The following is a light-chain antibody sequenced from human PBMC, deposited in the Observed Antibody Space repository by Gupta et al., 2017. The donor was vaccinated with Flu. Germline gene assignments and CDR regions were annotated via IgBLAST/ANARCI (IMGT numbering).Light chain of an antibody. CDR2: DDS. V-gene: IGLV3-21*02. Sequence: SYELTQPPSVSVAPGQTARMTGGGNNIGSKSVHWYQQKPGQAPVVVVYDDSDRPSGIPERFSGSHSGNTATLTINRVDAGDEADYYCQVWDGGRDDSGLFGGGTKLTVL. CDR3: QVWDGGRDDSGL. CDR1: NIGSKS. J-gene: IGLJ2*01.